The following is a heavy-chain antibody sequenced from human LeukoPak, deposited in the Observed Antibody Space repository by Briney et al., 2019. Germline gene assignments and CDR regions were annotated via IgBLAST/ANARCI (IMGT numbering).Heavy chain of an antibody. CDR1: GFTFSSYG. Sequence: GGSLRLSCAASGFTFSSYGMHWARQAPGKGLEWVSAISGSGGSTYYADSVKGRFTISRDNSKNTLYLQMNSLRAEDTAVYYCAKDDRDYYGSGSSLAYFDYWGQGTLVTVSS. J-gene: IGHJ4*02. D-gene: IGHD3-10*01. CDR2: ISGSGGST. V-gene: IGHV3-23*01. CDR3: AKDDRDYYGSGSSLAYFDY.